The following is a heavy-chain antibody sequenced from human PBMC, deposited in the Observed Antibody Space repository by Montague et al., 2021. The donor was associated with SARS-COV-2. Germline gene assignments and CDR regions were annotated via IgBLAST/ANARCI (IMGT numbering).Heavy chain of an antibody. CDR1: GGSISNYY. V-gene: IGHV4-34*01. CDR3: TRVRQQLVRASCPDH. Sequence: SETLSLTCAVYGGSISNYYWTWIRQPPGKGLEWIGEVNHSGGTNYNPSLKSRVTISVDTSKNQFSLKLNSLTAADTAVYYCTRVRQQLVRASCPDHWGQGTLVTVSS. D-gene: IGHD6-13*01. CDR2: VNHSGGT. J-gene: IGHJ4*02.